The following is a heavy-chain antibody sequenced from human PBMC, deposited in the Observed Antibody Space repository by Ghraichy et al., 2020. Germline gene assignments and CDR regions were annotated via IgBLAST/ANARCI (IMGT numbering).Heavy chain of an antibody. J-gene: IGHJ4*02. CDR2: IYSSTST. Sequence: ESLNISCSVSGGAMRSYYYWTWIRQFPGAGLEWIGYIYSSTSTNYNPSLKSRVTISEDTSKNHISLKLTSVTPVDTAVYYCARGASAHHNFDSWGQGTQVTVSS. V-gene: IGHV4-59*01. CDR3: ARGASAHHNFDS. D-gene: IGHD1-26*01. CDR1: GGAMRSYYY.